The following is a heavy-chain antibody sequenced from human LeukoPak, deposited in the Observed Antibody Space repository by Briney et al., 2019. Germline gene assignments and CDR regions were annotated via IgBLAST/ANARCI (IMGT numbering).Heavy chain of an antibody. CDR1: GGSFSGYY. V-gene: IGHV4-34*01. D-gene: IGHD3-10*01. CDR2: INHSGST. Sequence: SETLSLTCAVYGGSFSGYYWSWIRQPPGKGLEWLGEINHSGSTNYNPSLKSRVTISVDTSKSQFSLQLSSVTAADTAVYYCSRGLFSGSYLDYWGQGTLVTVSS. J-gene: IGHJ4*02. CDR3: SRGLFSGSYLDY.